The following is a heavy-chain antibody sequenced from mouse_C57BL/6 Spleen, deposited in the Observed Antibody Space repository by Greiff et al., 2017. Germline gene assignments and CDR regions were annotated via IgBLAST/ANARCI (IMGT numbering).Heavy chain of an antibody. CDR1: GYTFTSYW. CDR3: ARESSSFLYFDY. V-gene: IGHV1-7*01. J-gene: IGHJ2*01. D-gene: IGHD1-1*01. Sequence: VQLQQSGAELAKPGASVKLSCKASGYTFTSYWMHWVKQTPGQGLEWIGDINPSSGYTKYNQKFKDKATLTADKSSSTAYMQLSSLTYEDSAVYYCARESSSFLYFDYWGQVTTLTVSS. CDR2: INPSSGYT.